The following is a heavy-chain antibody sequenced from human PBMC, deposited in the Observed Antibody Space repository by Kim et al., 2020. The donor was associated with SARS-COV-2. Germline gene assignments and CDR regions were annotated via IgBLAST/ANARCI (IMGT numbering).Heavy chain of an antibody. V-gene: IGHV4-39*01. CDR3: ARQGCSSASCYRVVGG. CDR2: IYYSGST. D-gene: IGHD2-2*01. Sequence: SETLSLTCTVSGGSISSSSYYWGWLRQPPGKGRVWIGSIYYSGSTYYNPFLKSRVTISVDTSKNQFSLKLSSVTASDTALYYCARQGCSSASCYRVVGGWGQGTLVPVSS. CDR1: GGSISSSSYY. J-gene: IGHJ4*02.